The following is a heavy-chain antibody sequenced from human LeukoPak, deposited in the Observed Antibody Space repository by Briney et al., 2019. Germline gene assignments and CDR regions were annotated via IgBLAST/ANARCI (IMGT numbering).Heavy chain of an antibody. CDR3: ARDYGGYVPLDY. J-gene: IGHJ4*02. CDR2: IYYSGSI. CDR1: GGSISSSSYY. D-gene: IGHD5-12*01. V-gene: IGHV4-39*07. Sequence: SETLSLTCAVSGGSISSSSYYWVWIRQPPGKGLEWIGSIYYSGSIYYNPSLKSRVTISVDTSKNQFSLKLSSVTAADTAVYYCARDYGGYVPLDYWGQGTLVTVSS.